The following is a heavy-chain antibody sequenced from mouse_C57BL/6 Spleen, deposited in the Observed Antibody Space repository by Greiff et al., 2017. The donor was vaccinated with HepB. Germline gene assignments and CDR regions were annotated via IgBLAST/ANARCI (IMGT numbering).Heavy chain of an antibody. Sequence: DVKLVESGGGLVQPGESLKLSCESNEYEFPSHDMSWVRKTPEKRLELVAAINSDGGSTYYPDTMERRFIISRDNTKKTLYLQMSSLRSEDTALYYCARYDYDGAWFAYWGQGTLVTVSA. D-gene: IGHD2-4*01. CDR3: ARYDYDGAWFAY. CDR1: EYEFPSHD. CDR2: INSDGGST. V-gene: IGHV5-2*01. J-gene: IGHJ3*01.